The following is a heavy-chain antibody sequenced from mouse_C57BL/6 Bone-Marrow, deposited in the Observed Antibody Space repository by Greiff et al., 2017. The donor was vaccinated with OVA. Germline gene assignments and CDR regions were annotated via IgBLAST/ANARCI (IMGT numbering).Heavy chain of an antibody. CDR3: ARNWFAY. CDR2: IYPRSGNT. Sequence: QVHVKHSGAELARPGASVKLSCKASGYTFTSYGISWVKQRTGQGLEWIGEIYPRSGNTYYNEKFKGKATLTADKSSSTAYMELRSLTSEDSAVYFCARNWFAYCGQGTLVTVSA. J-gene: IGHJ3*01. V-gene: IGHV1-81*01. CDR1: GYTFTSYG.